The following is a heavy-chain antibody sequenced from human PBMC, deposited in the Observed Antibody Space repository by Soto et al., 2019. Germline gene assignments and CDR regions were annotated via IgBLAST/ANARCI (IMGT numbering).Heavy chain of an antibody. J-gene: IGHJ3*01. Sequence: ASVKVSCKASGYTFNNYGFNWVRQAPGQGLEWMGLISAFNDYTNLAQKFQGRITLTTDASTNTAYMELQILRSDDTAMYYCARGRGVVIPACHPDAFDVWGQGTMVTVSS. CDR2: ISAFNDYT. CDR3: ARGRGVVIPACHPDAFDV. CDR1: GYTFNNYG. V-gene: IGHV1-18*01. D-gene: IGHD2-21*01.